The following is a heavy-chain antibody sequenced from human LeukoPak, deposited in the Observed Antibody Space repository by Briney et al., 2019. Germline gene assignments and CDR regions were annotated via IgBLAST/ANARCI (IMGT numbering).Heavy chain of an antibody. CDR1: GFTFSSYA. CDR2: ISYDGSNK. CDR3: ARPRESSSWYGGNYYYGMDV. D-gene: IGHD6-13*01. J-gene: IGHJ6*02. Sequence: GRSLRLSCAASGFTFSSYAMHWVRQAPGKGLEWVAVISYDGSNKYYADSVKGRFTISRDNSKNTLYLQMNSLRAEDTAVYYCARPRESSSWYGGNYYYGMDVWGQGTTVTVSS. V-gene: IGHV3-30-3*01.